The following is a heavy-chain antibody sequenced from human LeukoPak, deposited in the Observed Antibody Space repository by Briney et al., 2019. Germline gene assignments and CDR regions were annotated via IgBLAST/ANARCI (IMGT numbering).Heavy chain of an antibody. CDR3: TMDYGDDAFDI. CDR2: IKSKTDGGTT. V-gene: IGHV3-15*01. Sequence: GGSLRLSCAASGFTFSNAWMSWVRQAPGKGLEWVGRIKSKTDGGTTDYAARVRGRFTISRDDSKNTLYLQMNSLKTEDTAVYYCTMDYGDDAFDIWGQGTMVTVSS. J-gene: IGHJ3*02. D-gene: IGHD4-17*01. CDR1: GFTFSNAW.